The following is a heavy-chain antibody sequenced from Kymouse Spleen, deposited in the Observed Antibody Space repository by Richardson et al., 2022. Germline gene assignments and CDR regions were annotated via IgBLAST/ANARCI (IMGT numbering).Heavy chain of an antibody. Sequence: EVQLVESGGGLVQPGGSLRLSCAASGFTFSSYAMSWVRQAPGKGLEWVSAISGSGGSTYYADSVKGRFTISRDNSKNTLYLQMNSLRAEDTAVYYCAKAPSGSYYYYYGMDVWGQGTTVTVSS. CDR1: GFTFSSYA. D-gene: IGHD1-26*01. J-gene: IGHJ6*02. CDR2: ISGSGGST. CDR3: AKAPSGSYYYYYGMDV. V-gene: IGHV3-23*04.